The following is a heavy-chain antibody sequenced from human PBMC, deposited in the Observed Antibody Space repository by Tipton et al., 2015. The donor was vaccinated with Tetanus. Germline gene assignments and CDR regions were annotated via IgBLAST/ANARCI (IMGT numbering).Heavy chain of an antibody. CDR1: GFDFRSDW. J-gene: IGHJ4*02. CDR2: ISASGDST. Sequence: SLRLSCAASGFDFRSDWMTWVRQAPGKGLEWASAISASGDSTYYADFVKGRFIISRDTSKNTLYLQMNSLRAEDTAVYYCARSASPFDYWGQGTLVTVSS. V-gene: IGHV3-23*01. CDR3: ARSASPFDY.